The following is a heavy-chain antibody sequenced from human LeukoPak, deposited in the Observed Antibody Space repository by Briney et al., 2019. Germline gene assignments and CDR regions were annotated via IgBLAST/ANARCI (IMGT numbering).Heavy chain of an antibody. Sequence: GGSLRLSCAASGFPFSSYWMSWVRQAPGKGLEWVANIKKDGDDKHYVDSMKGRFTVSRDNAKTSLYLQMNNLRAEDTAVYYCARVPGTSNYYGSGSPDYWGQGTLVTVSS. V-gene: IGHV3-7*04. CDR2: IKKDGDDK. CDR1: GFPFSSYW. J-gene: IGHJ4*02. D-gene: IGHD3-10*01. CDR3: ARVPGTSNYYGSGSPDY.